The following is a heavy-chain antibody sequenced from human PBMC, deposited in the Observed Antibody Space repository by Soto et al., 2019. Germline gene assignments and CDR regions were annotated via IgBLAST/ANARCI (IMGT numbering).Heavy chain of an antibody. CDR1: GFTFDDYA. J-gene: IGHJ6*02. V-gene: IGHV3-9*01. CDR2: ISWDSGSI. D-gene: IGHD6-13*01. Sequence: EVQLVESGGGLVQPGRSLRLSCAASGFTFDDYAMHWVRQAPGKGLEWVSGISWDSGSIGYADSVKGRFTISRDNAKNXLXLXMNSLRAEDTALYYSAKDHSSSWYKDEFRYSYGMDVWGQGTTVTVSS. CDR3: AKDHSSSWYKDEFRYSYGMDV.